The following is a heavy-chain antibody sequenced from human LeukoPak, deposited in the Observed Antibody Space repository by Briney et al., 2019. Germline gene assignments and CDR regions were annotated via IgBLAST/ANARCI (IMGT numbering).Heavy chain of an antibody. J-gene: IGHJ3*02. V-gene: IGHV4-59*01. D-gene: IGHD3-22*01. CDR3: ARGGLDSNGYWTAFDI. Sequence: SETLSLTCAVSGGSISTYYWSWIRQPPGKGLEWTGYIHYSGSTNYNPSPKSRVTILVDTSKNQFSLRLSSVTAADTAVYYCARGGLDSNGYWTAFDIWGQGTMVTVSS. CDR2: IHYSGST. CDR1: GGSISTYY.